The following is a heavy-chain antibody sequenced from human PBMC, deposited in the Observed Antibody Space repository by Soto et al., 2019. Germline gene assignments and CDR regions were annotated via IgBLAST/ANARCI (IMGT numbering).Heavy chain of an antibody. CDR1: GYTYTSYY. D-gene: IGHD6-13*01. CDR2: INPSGGST. CDR3: ARALWESSRWFDP. Sequence: ASVEVSSKAPGYTYTSYYMHSVRPATGQGLEWMGIINPSGGSTSYAQKFQGRVTMTRDTSTSTVYMELSSLRSEDTAVYCCARALWESSRWFDPWGQGTLVTVSS. V-gene: IGHV1-46*01. J-gene: IGHJ5*02.